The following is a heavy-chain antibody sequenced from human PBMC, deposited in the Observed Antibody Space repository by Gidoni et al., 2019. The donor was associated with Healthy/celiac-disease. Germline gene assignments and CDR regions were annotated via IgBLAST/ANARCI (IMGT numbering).Heavy chain of an antibody. CDR2: ISSSSSTI. CDR3: ARDEPVVHAYSNYGMDV. V-gene: IGHV3-48*02. Sequence: EVQLVESGGGLVQPGGSLRLSCAASGFTFSSYSMNWVRQAPGKGLEWVSYISSSSSTIYYADSVKGRFTISRDNAKNSLYLQMNSLRDEDTAVYYCARDEPVVHAYSNYGMDVWGQGTTVTVSS. CDR1: GFTFSSYS. J-gene: IGHJ6*02. D-gene: IGHD4-4*01.